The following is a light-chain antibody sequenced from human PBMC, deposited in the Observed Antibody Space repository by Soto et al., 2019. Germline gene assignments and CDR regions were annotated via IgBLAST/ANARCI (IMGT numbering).Light chain of an antibody. CDR1: QTISNF. CDR3: QQSYGTPWT. Sequence: DIQMSQSPSSSSASVGDRVSITCRASQTISNFLYWYQQKPANTAKDLIYASSNLQSGVPSRFCGSGSWTDFTLTISSLKPEDSATYYCQQSYGTPWTFGRGTKVDIK. J-gene: IGKJ1*01. CDR2: ASS. V-gene: IGKV1-39*01.